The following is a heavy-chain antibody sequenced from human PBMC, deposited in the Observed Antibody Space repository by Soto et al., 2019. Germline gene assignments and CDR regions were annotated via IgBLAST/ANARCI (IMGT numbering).Heavy chain of an antibody. Sequence: QVQLQESGPGLVKPSGTLSLTCAVSSGSISSSNWWSWVRQPPGKGLEWIGEIYHSGSTNYNPSLKSRVTISVDKSKNQFSLKLSSVTAADTAVYYCARVRCSSTSCYDEANWFDPWGQGTPVTVSS. CDR1: SGSISSSNW. CDR3: ARVRCSSTSCYDEANWFDP. D-gene: IGHD2-2*01. V-gene: IGHV4-4*02. J-gene: IGHJ5*02. CDR2: IYHSGST.